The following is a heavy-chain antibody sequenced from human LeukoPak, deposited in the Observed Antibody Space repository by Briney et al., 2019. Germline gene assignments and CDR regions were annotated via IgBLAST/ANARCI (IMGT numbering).Heavy chain of an antibody. CDR1: GGSISSGSYY. V-gene: IGHV4-61*02. CDR3: ARGPYYYDSSGPSFDY. Sequence: PSETLSLTCTVSGGSISSGSYYWSWIRQPAGKGLEWIGRIYTSGSTNYNSSLKSRVTISVDTSKNQFSLKLSSVTAADTAVYYCARGPYYYDSSGPSFDYWGQGTLVTVSS. J-gene: IGHJ4*02. D-gene: IGHD3-22*01. CDR2: IYTSGST.